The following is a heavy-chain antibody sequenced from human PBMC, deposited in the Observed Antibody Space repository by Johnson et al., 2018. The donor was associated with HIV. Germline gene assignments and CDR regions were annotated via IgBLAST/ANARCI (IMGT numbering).Heavy chain of an antibody. CDR3: ARAYTYGAFDI. CDR1: GFTVSSNY. D-gene: IGHD5-18*01. J-gene: IGHJ3*02. Sequence: VQLVESGGGVVQPGRSLRLSCAASGFTVSSNYMNWVRQAPGKGLEWVSVIYSGGTTYHADSVKGRFIISRDNSKSTLYLQMNSLRAEDTAVYYCARAYTYGAFDIWGQGTMVTVSS. CDR2: IYSGGTT. V-gene: IGHV3-66*01.